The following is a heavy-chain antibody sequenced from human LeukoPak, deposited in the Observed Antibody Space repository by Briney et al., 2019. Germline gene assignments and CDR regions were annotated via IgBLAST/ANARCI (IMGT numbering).Heavy chain of an antibody. V-gene: IGHV3-33*01. CDR1: GFTFSSYG. J-gene: IGHJ3*02. CDR3: ARYPVGAGLPDAFDI. Sequence: PGGSLRLSCAAFGFTFSSYGMHWVRQAPGKGLEWVAVIWYDGNKKYYADSVKGRFTISRDDSKNTVYLQMNSLRAEDTAVYYCARYPVGAGLPDAFDIWGQGTWVTVSS. D-gene: IGHD1-26*01. CDR2: IWYDGNKK.